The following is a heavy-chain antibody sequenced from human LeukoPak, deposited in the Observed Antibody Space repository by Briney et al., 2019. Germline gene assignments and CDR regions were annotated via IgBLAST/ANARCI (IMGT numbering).Heavy chain of an antibody. D-gene: IGHD2-15*01. Sequence: PGGSLRLSCAASGFTFGSYWMSWVRQAPGKGLEWVANIKEDGSEKYYVDPVKGRFTISRDNAKNSLYLQMNSLRAEDTAVYYCARGGGDYWDQGTLVTVSS. J-gene: IGHJ4*02. CDR3: ARGGGDY. V-gene: IGHV3-7*01. CDR2: IKEDGSEK. CDR1: GFTFGSYW.